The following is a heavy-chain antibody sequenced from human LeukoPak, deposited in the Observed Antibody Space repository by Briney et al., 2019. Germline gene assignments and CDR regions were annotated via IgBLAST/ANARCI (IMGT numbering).Heavy chain of an antibody. Sequence: SETLSLTCTVSGGSISSYYWSWIRQPPGKGLEGIGYIYYSGSTNYNPSLKSRVTISVDTSKNQFSLKLSSVTAADTAVYYCAREYGSGDFDYWGQGTLVTVSS. CDR1: GGSISSYY. CDR3: AREYGSGDFDY. CDR2: IYYSGST. J-gene: IGHJ4*02. V-gene: IGHV4-59*01. D-gene: IGHD3-10*01.